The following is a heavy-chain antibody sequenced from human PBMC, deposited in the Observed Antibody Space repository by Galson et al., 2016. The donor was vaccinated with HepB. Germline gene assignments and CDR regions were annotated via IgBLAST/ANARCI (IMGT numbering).Heavy chain of an antibody. D-gene: IGHD1-26*01. CDR3: TSPAAVRGAYYQFDY. V-gene: IGHV4-39*01. CDR1: GGSISSSSYY. Sequence: ETLSLTCTVSGGSISSSSYYWGWIRQPPGKGLEWIESIYYTGSTYSNPSLKSRVTISLDPSRNQFSLKLSSVTAADRAVYYCTSPAAVRGAYYQFDYWGLGTLVTVSS. J-gene: IGHJ4*02. CDR2: IYYTGST.